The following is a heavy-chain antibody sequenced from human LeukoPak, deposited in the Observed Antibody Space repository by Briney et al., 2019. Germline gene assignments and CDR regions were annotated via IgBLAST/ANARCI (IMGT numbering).Heavy chain of an antibody. CDR3: ALNYYDSSGYSHYFDY. CDR1: GGTFSSYA. V-gene: IGHV1-8*02. J-gene: IGHJ4*02. CDR2: MNPNSGNT. Sequence: GASVKVSCKASGGTFSSYAISWVRQATGQGLEWMGWMNPNSGNTGYAQKFQGRVTMTRNTSISTAYMELSSLRSEDTAVYYCALNYYDSSGYSHYFDYWGQGTLVTVSS. D-gene: IGHD3-22*01.